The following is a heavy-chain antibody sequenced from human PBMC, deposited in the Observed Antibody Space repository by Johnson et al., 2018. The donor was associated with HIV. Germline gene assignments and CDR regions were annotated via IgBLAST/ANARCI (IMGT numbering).Heavy chain of an antibody. V-gene: IGHV3-66*01. Sequence: VQLVESGGGVVQPGRSLRLSCAASGFTVSSNYMSWVRQAPGKGLEWVSVIYSGGSTYYADSVKGRFTISRDNSKNTLYLQVNSLRAGDPAVYFCARGSGVHSAFDIWGQGTVVTVSS. CDR2: IYSGGST. D-gene: IGHD3-10*01. CDR3: ARGSGVHSAFDI. J-gene: IGHJ3*02. CDR1: GFTVSSNY.